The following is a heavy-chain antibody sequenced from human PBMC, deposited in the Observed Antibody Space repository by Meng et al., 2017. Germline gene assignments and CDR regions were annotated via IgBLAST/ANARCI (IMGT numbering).Heavy chain of an antibody. V-gene: IGHV4-34*01. D-gene: IGHD3-10*01. CDR3: ARVPGGIGAADY. Sequence: QVQLQQWGAGLLQPSETLALSCAADCGSFSGYYWSWIRQPPGKGLEWIGEINHSGSTNYNPSLKSRVTISVDTSKNQFSLKLSSVTAADTAVYYCARVPGGIGAADYWGQGTLVTVSS. CDR2: INHSGST. CDR1: CGSFSGYY. J-gene: IGHJ4*02.